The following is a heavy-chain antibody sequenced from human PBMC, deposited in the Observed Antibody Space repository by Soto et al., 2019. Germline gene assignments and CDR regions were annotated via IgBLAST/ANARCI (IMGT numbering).Heavy chain of an antibody. CDR2: IYPGDSDT. D-gene: IGHD2-2*01. J-gene: IGHJ6*03. CDR3: ARQDIVVVLAAIGHYYYYYMDV. CDR1: GYSFTSYW. Sequence: PGESLKISCKGSGYSFTSYWIGWVRQMPGKGLEWMGIIYPGDSDTRYSPSFQGQVTISADKSISTTYLQWSSLKASDTAMYYCARQDIVVVLAAIGHYYYYYMDVWGKGTTVTVSS. V-gene: IGHV5-51*01.